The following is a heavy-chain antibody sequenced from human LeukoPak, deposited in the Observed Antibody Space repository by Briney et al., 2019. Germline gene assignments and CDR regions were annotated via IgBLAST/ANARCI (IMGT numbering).Heavy chain of an antibody. V-gene: IGHV1-18*01. CDR1: GYTFTSYG. D-gene: IGHD3-22*01. J-gene: IGHJ4*02. CDR3: ARVSYYDSSGYYYLDY. Sequence: ASVKVSCKASGYTFTSYGISWVRQAPGQGLEWMGWISAYNGNTNYAQKLQGKVTMTTDTSTSTAYMELRSLRSDDTAVYYCARVSYYDSSGYYYLDYWGQGTLVTVSS. CDR2: ISAYNGNT.